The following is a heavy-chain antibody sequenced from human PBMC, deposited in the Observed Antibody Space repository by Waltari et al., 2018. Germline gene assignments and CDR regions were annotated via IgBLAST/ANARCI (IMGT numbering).Heavy chain of an antibody. Sequence: EVQLVESGGVVVHPGGSLRLSLSAPGFPLRYSDRDWVRQAPEKGLEWVGRSRNKARSYTTEYAASVKGRFTISRDGSQNSLYLQMNGLKPEDTAVYYCTRDLDGDSNLDYWGQGTLVTVSS. V-gene: IGHV3-72*01. CDR2: SRNKARSYTT. J-gene: IGHJ4*02. CDR1: GFPLRYSD. CDR3: TRDLDGDSNLDY. D-gene: IGHD2-21*02.